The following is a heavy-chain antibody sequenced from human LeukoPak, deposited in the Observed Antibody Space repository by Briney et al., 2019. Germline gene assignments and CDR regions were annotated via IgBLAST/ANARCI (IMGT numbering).Heavy chain of an antibody. J-gene: IGHJ4*02. Sequence: ASVKISCKVSGYTFTDYYMHWVQQAPGKGLEWMGLVDPEDGETIYAEKFQGRVTITADTSGDTAYMEVSSLRSEDTAMYYCATTYYDSSGDDFWGQGTLVTVSS. V-gene: IGHV1-69-2*01. CDR3: ATTYYDSSGDDF. D-gene: IGHD3-22*01. CDR2: VDPEDGET. CDR1: GYTFTDYY.